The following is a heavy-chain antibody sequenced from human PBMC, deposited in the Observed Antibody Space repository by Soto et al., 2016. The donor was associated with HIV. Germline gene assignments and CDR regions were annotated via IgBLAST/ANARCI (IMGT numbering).Heavy chain of an antibody. J-gene: IGHJ4*02. CDR2: INANSGGT. V-gene: IGHV1-2*02. CDR3: AREPSSGWHRAGFDY. CDR1: GFTFTDYY. Sequence: QVQLVQSGAEMKKPGASVKVSCKASGFTFTDYYMHWVRQAPEEGLEWMGWINANSGGTNYAQKFQGRVTLTRDTSISTAYMELSSLRSDDTAVYYCAREPSSGWHRAGFDYWGQGTLVPVSS. D-gene: IGHD6-19*01.